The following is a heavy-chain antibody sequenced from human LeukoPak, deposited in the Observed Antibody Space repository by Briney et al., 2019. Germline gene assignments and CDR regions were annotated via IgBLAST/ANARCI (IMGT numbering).Heavy chain of an antibody. V-gene: IGHV3-30*01. Sequence: PGGSLRPSCATSGFTFSSYAMHWVRQAPGKGQEREEVISYDGSNKYYADSVKCRFTISRDNAKNTLYLQMNSLRAEDTAVYHWARDQYYDSSGYKGHWGQGTLGTVSS. CDR3: ARDQYYDSSGYKGH. CDR1: GFTFSSYA. D-gene: IGHD3-22*01. CDR2: ISYDGSNK. J-gene: IGHJ4*02.